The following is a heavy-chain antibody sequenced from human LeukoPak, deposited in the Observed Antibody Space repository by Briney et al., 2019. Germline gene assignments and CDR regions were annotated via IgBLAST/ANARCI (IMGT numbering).Heavy chain of an antibody. CDR3: ARGEPVGYGPFDY. V-gene: IGHV1-69*02. CDR2: IIPILGIA. CDR1: GGTFSSYT. Sequence: PVKVSCKASGGTFSSYTISWVRQAPGQGLEWMGRIIPILGIANYAQKFQGRVTITADKSTSTAYMELSSLRSEDTAVYYCARGEPVGYGPFDYWGQGTLVTVSS. J-gene: IGHJ4*02. D-gene: IGHD5-18*01.